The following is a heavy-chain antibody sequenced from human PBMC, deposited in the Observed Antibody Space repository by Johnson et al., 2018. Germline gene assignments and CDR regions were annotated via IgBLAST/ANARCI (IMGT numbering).Heavy chain of an antibody. Sequence: VQLVQSGGGLVQPGGSLKLSCAASGFTFSDFAIHWVRQASGKGLEWVGRIRSKTNNYATAYAASVKGRFTFSRDDSKNTAYLQMNSLKTEGTAVYYCSRQWGTGWPGDYWGQGILVTVSS. CDR2: IRSKTNNYAT. CDR1: GFTFSDFA. J-gene: IGHJ4*02. V-gene: IGHV3-73*01. CDR3: SRQWGTGWPGDY. D-gene: IGHD6-19*01.